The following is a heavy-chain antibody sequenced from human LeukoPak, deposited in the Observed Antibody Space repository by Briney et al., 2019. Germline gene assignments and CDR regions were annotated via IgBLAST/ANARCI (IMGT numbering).Heavy chain of an antibody. CDR1: GFTVSSKY. J-gene: IGHJ6*03. V-gene: IGHV3-23*01. D-gene: IGHD3-10*01. Sequence: PGGSLRLSCAASGFTVSSKYMSWVRQAPGKGLEWVSAISGSGGSTYYADSVKGRFTISRDNSKNTLYLQMNSLRAEDTAVYYCAKTHSGNPYYYYYYMDVWGKGTTVTVSS. CDR2: ISGSGGST. CDR3: AKTHSGNPYYYYYYMDV.